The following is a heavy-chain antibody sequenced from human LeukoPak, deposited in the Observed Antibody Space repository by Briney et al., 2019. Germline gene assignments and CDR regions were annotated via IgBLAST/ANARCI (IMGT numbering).Heavy chain of an antibody. CDR1: GFSVSSNY. V-gene: IGHV3-66*01. Sequence: GGSLRLSCAASGFSVSSNYMSWVRQAPGKGLEWVSIIYRSGGTDYTDSVRGRFSIFRDNSKNTLYLQMNSVRAEDTAVYFCVMGYYDDSSGYSPFGYFQHWGQGTLVTVSS. CDR2: IYRSGGT. CDR3: VMGYYDDSSGYSPFGYFQH. J-gene: IGHJ1*01. D-gene: IGHD3-22*01.